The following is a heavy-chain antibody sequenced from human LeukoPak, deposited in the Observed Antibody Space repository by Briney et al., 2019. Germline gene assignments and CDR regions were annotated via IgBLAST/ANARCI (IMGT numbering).Heavy chain of an antibody. J-gene: IGHJ5*02. D-gene: IGHD2-2*01. V-gene: IGHV1-8*01. CDR1: GYTFTSYD. CDR3: WGYCSSTSCRNWFDP. Sequence: ASVKVSCKASGYTFTSYDINWVRQATGQGLEWMGWMNPNSGNTGYAQKFRGRVTMTRNTSISTAYMELSSLRSEDTAVYYCWGYCSSTSCRNWFDPWGQGTLVTVSS. CDR2: MNPNSGNT.